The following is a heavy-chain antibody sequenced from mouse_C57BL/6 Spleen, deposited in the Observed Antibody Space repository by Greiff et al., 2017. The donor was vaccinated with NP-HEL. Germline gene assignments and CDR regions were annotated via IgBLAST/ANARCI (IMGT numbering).Heavy chain of an antibody. D-gene: IGHD4-1*01. J-gene: IGHJ4*01. Sequence: EVQGVESGGGLVKPGGSLKLSCAASGFTFSDYGMHWVRQAPEKGLEWVAYISSGSSTIYYADTVKGRFTISRDNAKNTLFLQMTSLRAEDTAMYYCAMGRRYAMDYWGQGTSVTVSS. CDR3: AMGRRYAMDY. CDR2: ISSGSSTI. V-gene: IGHV5-17*01. CDR1: GFTFSDYG.